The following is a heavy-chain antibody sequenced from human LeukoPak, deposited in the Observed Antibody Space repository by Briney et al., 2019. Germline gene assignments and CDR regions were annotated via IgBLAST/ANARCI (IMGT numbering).Heavy chain of an antibody. V-gene: IGHV4-31*03. CDR3: ARETPRGVTFGGVIDY. CDR1: GGSISSGGYY. D-gene: IGHD3-16*01. Sequence: PSETLSLTCTVSGGSISSGGYYWSWIRQHPAKGLEWIGYIYYSGSTYYNPSLKSRVTISVDTTKNQFSLKLSSVTAADTAVYYCARETPRGVTFGGVIDYWGQGTLVTVSS. CDR2: IYYSGST. J-gene: IGHJ4*02.